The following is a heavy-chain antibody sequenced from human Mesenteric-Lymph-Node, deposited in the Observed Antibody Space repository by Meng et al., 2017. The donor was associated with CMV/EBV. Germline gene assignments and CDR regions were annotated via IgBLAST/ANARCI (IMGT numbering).Heavy chain of an antibody. CDR2: ISSRGGST. V-gene: IGHV3-23*01. D-gene: IGHD3-22*01. Sequence: GESLKISCTASEFSFKDYAMTWVRQAPGKGLEWVSAISSRGGSTYYADSAKGRFTISRDNSKNTLFLQMNSLRAEDTAVYYCAKENKLYYYDDLVSDDGGNDYWGQGTLVTVSS. J-gene: IGHJ4*02. CDR3: AKENKLYYYDDLVSDDGGNDY. CDR1: EFSFKDYA.